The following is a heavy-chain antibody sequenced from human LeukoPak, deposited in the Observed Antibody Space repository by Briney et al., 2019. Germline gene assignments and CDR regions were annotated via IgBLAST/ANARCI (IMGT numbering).Heavy chain of an antibody. Sequence: SETLSLTRIVSLGSIISSIYYWGWIRQPPGKGLECIGSIYYSGSTYYNPSLKSRVTISVDTCKNQFYLKLSSVTAADTAVYYCASSYYDILTGYYWGQGTLVTVSS. V-gene: IGHV4-39*07. J-gene: IGHJ4*02. CDR3: ASSYYDILTGYY. CDR1: LGSIISSIYY. CDR2: IYYSGST. D-gene: IGHD3-9*01.